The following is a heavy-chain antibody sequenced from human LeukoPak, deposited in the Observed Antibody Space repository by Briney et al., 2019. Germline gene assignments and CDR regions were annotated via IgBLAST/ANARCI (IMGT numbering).Heavy chain of an antibody. V-gene: IGHV4-61*02. CDR3: ATQRSTARPGYFFDN. CDR2: IYTSGST. Sequence: SETLSLTCTVSGGSISSGSYSWRWIRQPAGKGLEWIGRIYTSGSTNYNPSLKSRVIISVDTSKNQFSLQLGSVTAADTAVYYCATQRSTARPGYFFDNWGQGTLVTVSS. CDR1: GGSISSGSYS. J-gene: IGHJ4*02. D-gene: IGHD6-6*01.